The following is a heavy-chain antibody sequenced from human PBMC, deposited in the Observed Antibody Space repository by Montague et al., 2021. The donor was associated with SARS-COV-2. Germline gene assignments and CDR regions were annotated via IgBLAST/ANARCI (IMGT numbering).Heavy chain of an antibody. D-gene: IGHD3-22*01. CDR3: ARVWNYYDSSGYYLSYFDY. CDR1: GFTFSSYR. CDR2: ISSSSYI. J-gene: IGHJ4*02. V-gene: IGHV3-21*01. Sequence: SLRLSCAAPGFTFSSYRMNWVRQAPGKGLEWVSSISSSSYIYYADSVEGRFTISRDNAKNSLYLQMNSLRAEDTAVYYCARVWNYYDSSGYYLSYFDYWGQGTLVTVSS.